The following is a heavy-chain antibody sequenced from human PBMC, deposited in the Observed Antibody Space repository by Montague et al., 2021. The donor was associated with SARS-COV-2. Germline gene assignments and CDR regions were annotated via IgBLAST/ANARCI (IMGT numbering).Heavy chain of an antibody. J-gene: IGHJ3*02. D-gene: IGHD6-19*01. V-gene: IGHV4-59*09. CDR3: ARGSGWMVNAFDI. CDR2: SGST. Sequence: SGSTNYNPSLKSRVTISVDTSTNQFSLKLSSVTAADTAWYYCARGSGWMVNAFDIWGQVTMVIVFS.